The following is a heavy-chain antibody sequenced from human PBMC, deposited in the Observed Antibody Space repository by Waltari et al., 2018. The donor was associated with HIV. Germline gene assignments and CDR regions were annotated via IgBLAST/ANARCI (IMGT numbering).Heavy chain of an antibody. Sequence: QVHLVQSGAELRKPGASVTVSCQASGYNFTNYGTTGVRQAPGQGLEWMGWISGYNGDTKYAQKVRGRVTMTTDTSTSTAYLEMGSLRFDDTAVYYCARDHYYGSSGYYSDYWGQGTLVTVSS. CDR2: ISGYNGDT. CDR1: GYNFTNYG. D-gene: IGHD3-22*01. V-gene: IGHV1-18*01. CDR3: ARDHYYGSSGYYSDY. J-gene: IGHJ4*02.